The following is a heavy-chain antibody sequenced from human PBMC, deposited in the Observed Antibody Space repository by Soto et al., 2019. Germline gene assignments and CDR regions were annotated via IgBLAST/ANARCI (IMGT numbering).Heavy chain of an antibody. D-gene: IGHD3-3*01. J-gene: IGHJ6*02. CDR3: TRGGYDFWSGYPPPFYGMDV. Sequence: LRLSCAASGFTFSSYAMSWVRQAPGKGLEWVSAIRGKPYGGTTDYAASVKGRFIISRDDSKSIAYLQMNSLKTEDTAVYYCTRGGYDFWSGYPPPFYGMDVWRQGTTVTVSS. CDR1: GFTFSSYA. V-gene: IGHV3-49*04. CDR2: IRGKPYGGTT.